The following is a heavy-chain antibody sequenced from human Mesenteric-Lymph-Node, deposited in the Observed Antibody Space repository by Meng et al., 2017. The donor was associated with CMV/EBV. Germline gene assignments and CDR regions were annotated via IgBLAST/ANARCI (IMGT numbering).Heavy chain of an antibody. J-gene: IGHJ2*01. CDR1: GGSVTSDSYH. D-gene: IGHD3-16*01. Sequence: TCTASGGSVTSDSYHWTWIRQLPGKGLECLGYIYHNGYTNYNPSLKSRVTISVDTSRNQFSLKLTSVTAADTAVYYCARGALGSFDLWGRGTLVTVSS. V-gene: IGHV4-61*01. CDR2: IYHNGYT. CDR3: ARGALGSFDL.